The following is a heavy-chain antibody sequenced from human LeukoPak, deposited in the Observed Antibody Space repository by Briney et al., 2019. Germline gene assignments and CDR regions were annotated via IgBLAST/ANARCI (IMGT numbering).Heavy chain of an antibody. J-gene: IGHJ3*02. CDR2: IYPGDSDT. D-gene: IGHD2-15*01. CDR1: GYSFTSYW. CDR3: ASPRYCSGGSCYPDAFDI. V-gene: IGHV5-51*01. Sequence: GESLKISCKGSGYSFTSYWIGWVRQMPGKGLEWMGIIYPGDSDTRYSPSFQAQVTISADKSISTASLQWSSLKASDTAMYYCASPRYCSGGSCYPDAFDIWGQGTMVTVSS.